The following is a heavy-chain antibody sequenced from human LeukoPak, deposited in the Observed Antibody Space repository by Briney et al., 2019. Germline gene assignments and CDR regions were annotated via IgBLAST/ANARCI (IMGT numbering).Heavy chain of an antibody. CDR1: GGTFSSYA. CDR3: AVGDIVVVPAARYAFDI. V-gene: IGHV1-69*01. J-gene: IGHJ3*02. CDR2: IIPIFGTA. D-gene: IGHD2-2*01. Sequence: ASVKVSCKASGGTFSSYAISWVRQAPGQGLEWMGGIIPIFGTANYAQKFQGRVTITADESTSTAYMELSSLRSEDTAVYYCAVGDIVVVPAARYAFDIWGQGTMVTVSS.